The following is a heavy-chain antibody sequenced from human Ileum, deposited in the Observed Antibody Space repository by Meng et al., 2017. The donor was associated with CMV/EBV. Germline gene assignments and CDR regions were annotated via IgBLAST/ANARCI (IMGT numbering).Heavy chain of an antibody. CDR1: GGTFSHYG. CDR2: IIPIFDTP. CDR3: ARLGQQLVAPPAYFDS. J-gene: IGHJ4*02. V-gene: IGHV1-69*12. Sequence: QGQLVQSGAEVKRPGSSVKGSCKASGGTFSHYGISWIRQTPGQGLEWMGGIIPIFDTPNYAQKFQGRITITADESTQTVYMELSSLTADDTALYFCARLGQQLVAPPAYFDSWGQGTLVTVSS. D-gene: IGHD1-1*01.